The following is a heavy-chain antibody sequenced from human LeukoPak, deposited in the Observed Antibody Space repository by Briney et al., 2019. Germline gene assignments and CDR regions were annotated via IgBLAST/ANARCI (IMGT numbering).Heavy chain of an antibody. D-gene: IGHD2-2*01. CDR1: GFTVSSNY. J-gene: IGHJ3*02. V-gene: IGHV3-23*01. CDR3: AKDRWVVVVPAAVDAFDI. CDR2: ISGSGGST. Sequence: PGGSLRLSCAASGFTVSSNYMSWVRQAPGKGLEWVSAISGSGGSTYYADSVKGRFTISRDNSKNTLYLQMNSLRAEDTAVYYCAKDRWVVVVPAAVDAFDIWGQGTMVTVSS.